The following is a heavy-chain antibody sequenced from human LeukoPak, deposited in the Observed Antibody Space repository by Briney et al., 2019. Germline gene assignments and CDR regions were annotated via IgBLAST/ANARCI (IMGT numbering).Heavy chain of an antibody. CDR2: IYWDDDK. CDR3: ARRRSGCPVDY. Sequence: ESGPTLVNPTQTLTLTCTFSGFSLSTDRVAVGWIRQPPGKALEWLALIYWDDDKRYSPSLKSRLTITKDTSKNQVVLTMTDMDPVDTATYYCARRRSGCPVDYWGQGTWSPSPQ. D-gene: IGHD3-9*01. CDR1: GFSLSTDRVA. V-gene: IGHV2-5*02. J-gene: IGHJ4*02.